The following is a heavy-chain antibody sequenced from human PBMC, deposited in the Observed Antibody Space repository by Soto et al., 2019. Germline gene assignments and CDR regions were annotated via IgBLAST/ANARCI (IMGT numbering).Heavy chain of an antibody. CDR1: GGTFSSYA. V-gene: IGHV1-69*13. Sequence: SVKVSCKASGGTFSSYAISWVRQAPGQGLEWMGGIIPIFGTANYAQKFQGRVTITADESTSTAYMELSSLRSEDTAVYYCARVILWFGELLTFDYWGQGTLVTVSS. D-gene: IGHD3-10*01. CDR3: ARVILWFGELLTFDY. J-gene: IGHJ4*02. CDR2: IIPIFGTA.